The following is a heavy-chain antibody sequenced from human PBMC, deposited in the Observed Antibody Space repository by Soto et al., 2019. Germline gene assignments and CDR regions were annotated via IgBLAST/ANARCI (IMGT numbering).Heavy chain of an antibody. CDR3: ARDGGYCSGGSCPNYYYGMDV. CDR1: GFTFSDYY. V-gene: IGHV3-11*06. CDR2: ISSSSSYT. Sequence: GGSLRLSCAASGFTFSDYYMSWIRQAPGKGLEWVSYISSSSSYTNYADPVKGRFTISRDSAKNSLYLQMNSLRAEDTAVYYCARDGGYCSGGSCPNYYYGMDVWGQGTTVTVSS. J-gene: IGHJ6*02. D-gene: IGHD2-15*01.